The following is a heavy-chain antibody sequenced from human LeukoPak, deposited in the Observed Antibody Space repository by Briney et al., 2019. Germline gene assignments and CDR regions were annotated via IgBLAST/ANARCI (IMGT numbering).Heavy chain of an antibody. J-gene: IGHJ4*02. CDR2: ISAYNGNT. Sequence: GASVKVSCKASGYTFTSYGISWVRQAPGQGLEWMGWISAYNGNTNYAQKLQGRVTMTTDTSTSTAYMELRSLRSDDTAVYYCARTFLERITMIVVVSLPDYWGQGTLVTASS. V-gene: IGHV1-18*01. CDR3: ARTFLERITMIVVVSLPDY. CDR1: GYTFTSYG. D-gene: IGHD3-22*01.